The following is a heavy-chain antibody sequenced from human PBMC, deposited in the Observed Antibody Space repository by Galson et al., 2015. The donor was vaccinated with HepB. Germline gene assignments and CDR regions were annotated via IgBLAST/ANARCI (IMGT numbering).Heavy chain of an antibody. D-gene: IGHD2-15*01. J-gene: IGHJ4*02. CDR3: ARDANRGGGLDY. CDR1: GFTFSNYW. CDR2: IKPDGSEK. Sequence: SLRLSCAASGFTFSNYWMSWVRQAPGKGLERVAHIKPDGSEKYYLDSVKGRFTISRDNAKNLLYLQMSSLRADDTAVYYCARDANRGGGLDYWGQGTSVTVSS. V-gene: IGHV3-7*03.